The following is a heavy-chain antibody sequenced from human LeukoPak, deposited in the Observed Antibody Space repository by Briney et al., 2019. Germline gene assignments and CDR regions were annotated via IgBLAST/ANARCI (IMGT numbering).Heavy chain of an antibody. CDR2: IIPIFGTA. CDR1: GGTFGSYA. D-gene: IGHD3-3*01. Sequence: ASVKASCKASGGTFGSYAIRWVRQAPGQGLEWMGGIIPIFGTANYAQKFQGRVTITADESTSTAYMELSSLRSEDTAVYYCARGPTPHTIFGVVRGYYYYGMDVWGQGTTVTVSS. CDR3: ARGPTPHTIFGVVRGYYYYGMDV. J-gene: IGHJ6*02. V-gene: IGHV1-69*13.